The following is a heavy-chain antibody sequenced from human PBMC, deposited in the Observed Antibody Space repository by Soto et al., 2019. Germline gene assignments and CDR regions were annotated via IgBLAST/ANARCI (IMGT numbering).Heavy chain of an antibody. Sequence: TGGSLRLSCATSGFTFSSYDMHWVRQATGKGLEWVSAIGTAGDTYYPGSVKGRFTISRENAKNSLYLQMNSLRAGDTAVYCCARGADSLYYYYYMDVWGKGTTVTVSS. CDR1: GFTFSSYD. J-gene: IGHJ6*03. CDR3: ARGADSLYYYYYMDV. V-gene: IGHV3-13*01. D-gene: IGHD2-21*01. CDR2: IGTAGDT.